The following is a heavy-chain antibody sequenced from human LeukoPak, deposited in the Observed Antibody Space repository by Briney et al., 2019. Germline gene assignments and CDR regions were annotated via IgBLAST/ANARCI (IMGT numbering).Heavy chain of an antibody. CDR1: GYTFTSYA. D-gene: IGHD3-22*01. V-gene: IGHV1-3*01. CDR3: ARDHSSGYYDWWAFDI. Sequence: ASVKVSCKASGYTFTSYAMHWVRQAPGQRLEWMGWINAGNGNTKYSQKFQGRVTITRDTSASTAYMELSSLRSEDTAVYYCARDHSSGYYDWWAFDIWGQGTMVTVSS. CDR2: INAGNGNT. J-gene: IGHJ3*02.